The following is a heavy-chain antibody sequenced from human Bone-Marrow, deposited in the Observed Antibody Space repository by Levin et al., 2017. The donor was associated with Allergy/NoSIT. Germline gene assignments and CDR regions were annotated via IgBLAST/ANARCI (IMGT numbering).Heavy chain of an antibody. D-gene: IGHD3-10*01. CDR2: ISSSSSYI. Sequence: PGGSLRLSCAASGFTFSSYSMNWVRQAPGKGLEWVSSISSSSSYIYYADSVKGRFTISRDNTKNSLYLQMNSLRAEDTAVYYCARDVYSGEFFDYWGQGTLVTVSS. CDR3: ARDVYSGEFFDY. J-gene: IGHJ4*02. CDR1: GFTFSSYS. V-gene: IGHV3-21*01.